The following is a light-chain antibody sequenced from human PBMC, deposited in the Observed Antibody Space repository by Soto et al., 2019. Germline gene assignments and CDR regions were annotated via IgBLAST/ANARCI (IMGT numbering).Light chain of an antibody. Sequence: QSALTQPASVSGSPGQSITIPCTGTSGDIGGYNSVSWYQQHPGKAPKLLIYEVVKRPSGVSNRFSGSKSGNTASLTISGLQADDEADYYCSSFTSSSTWVFGGGTKLTVL. V-gene: IGLV2-14*01. CDR1: SGDIGGYNS. CDR3: SSFTSSSTWV. CDR2: EVV. J-gene: IGLJ3*02.